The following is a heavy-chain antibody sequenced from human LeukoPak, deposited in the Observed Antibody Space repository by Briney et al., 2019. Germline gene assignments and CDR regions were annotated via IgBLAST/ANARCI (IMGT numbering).Heavy chain of an antibody. D-gene: IGHD3-3*01. CDR2: INPNSGGT. CDR1: GYTFTGYY. Sequence: ASVKVSCKASGYTFTGYYMHWVRQAPGQGLEWMGWINPNSGGTNYAQKFQGRVTMTRDTSISTAYMELSRLRSDDTAVYYCARSFHDFWSGYYTPYYYYYMDVWGKGTTVTVSS. CDR3: ARSFHDFWSGYYTPYYYYYMDV. V-gene: IGHV1-2*02. J-gene: IGHJ6*03.